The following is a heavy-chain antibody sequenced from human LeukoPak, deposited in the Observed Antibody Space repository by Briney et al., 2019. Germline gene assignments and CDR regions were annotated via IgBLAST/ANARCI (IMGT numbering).Heavy chain of an antibody. CDR1: GYTFTGYY. CDR2: INPDSGGT. Sequence: ASVKVSCKASGYTFTGYYMHWVRQAPGQGLEWMGWINPDSGGTKYAQKFQGRVTLTRDTSISTAYMELTRLKSDDTAVYYCASVYNSGWYFDYWGQGALVTASS. V-gene: IGHV1-2*02. J-gene: IGHJ4*02. D-gene: IGHD5-12*01. CDR3: ASVYNSGWYFDY.